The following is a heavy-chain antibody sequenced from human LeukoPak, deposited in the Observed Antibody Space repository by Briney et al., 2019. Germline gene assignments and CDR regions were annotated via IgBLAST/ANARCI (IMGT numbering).Heavy chain of an antibody. CDR1: GGTFSSYA. D-gene: IGHD6-13*01. J-gene: IGHJ3*02. CDR3: ARRPRVYRKIDI. CDR2: MNPNSGNT. Sequence: ASVKVSCKASGGTFSSYAISWVRQAPGQGLEWMGWMNPNSGNTGYAQKFQGRVTITRNTSISTAYMELSSLRSEDTAVYYCARRPRVYRKIDIWGQGTMVTVSS. V-gene: IGHV1-8*03.